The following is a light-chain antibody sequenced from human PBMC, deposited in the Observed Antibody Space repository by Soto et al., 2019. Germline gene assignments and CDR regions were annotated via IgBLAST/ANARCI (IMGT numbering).Light chain of an antibody. CDR2: RNN. V-gene: IGLV1-47*01. CDR1: SSNIGSNS. J-gene: IGLJ2*01. Sequence: QSVLTQPPSASGTAGQRVTISFSGTSSNIGSNSVYWYQQLPGTAPKLLIYRNNERPSGVPDRFSGAKSGTSASLASSGLRSGDEADYYCAAWDDSLSGVVFGGGTQLTVL. CDR3: AAWDDSLSGVV.